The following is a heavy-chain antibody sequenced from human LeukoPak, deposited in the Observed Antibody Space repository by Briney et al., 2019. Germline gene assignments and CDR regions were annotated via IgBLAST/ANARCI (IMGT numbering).Heavy chain of an antibody. D-gene: IGHD1-26*01. CDR3: VKDSPPRYSGSPPAY. CDR2: INKDGGEK. J-gene: IGHJ4*02. V-gene: IGHV3-7*03. Sequence: HPGGSLRLSCAASGFTFSSYWMSWVRQAPGKGLEWVANINKDGGEKYYVDSVKGRFTISRDNAKNSLHLQMNSLRADDTAVYYCVKDSPPRYSGSPPAYWGQGTLVTVSS. CDR1: GFTFSSYW.